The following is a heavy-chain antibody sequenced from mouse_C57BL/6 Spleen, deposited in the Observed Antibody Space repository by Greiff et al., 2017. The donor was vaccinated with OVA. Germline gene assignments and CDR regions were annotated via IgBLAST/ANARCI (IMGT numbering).Heavy chain of an antibody. J-gene: IGHJ2*01. CDR1: GFPFSNYW. CDR2: IRLTYDNYAT. D-gene: IGHD4-1*01. Sequence: EVKVEESGGGLVQPGGSMKLSCVASGFPFSNYWMNWVRQSPEKGLEWVAQIRLTYDNYATHYAESVKGRFTISRDDSNRSVYLQMNNLRAEDTGIYYCSEDWDSGYWGQGTTLTVSS. CDR3: SEDWDSGY. V-gene: IGHV6-3*01.